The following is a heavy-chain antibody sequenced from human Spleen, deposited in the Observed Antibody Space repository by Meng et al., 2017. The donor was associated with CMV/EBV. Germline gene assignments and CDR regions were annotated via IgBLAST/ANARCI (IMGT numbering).Heavy chain of an antibody. V-gene: IGHV1-18*01. CDR2: ISAYNGNT. J-gene: IGHJ4*02. Sequence: QGPLVQAGAGVKKPGASVKVSCTASGYTFTSDGISWVRQAPGQGLEWMGWISAYNGNTNYAQKLQGRVTMTTDTSTSTAYMELRSLRSDDTAVYYCARAGGSSPRGPPDYWGQGTLVTVSS. CDR3: ARAGGSSPRGPPDY. D-gene: IGHD6-13*01. CDR1: GYTFTSDG.